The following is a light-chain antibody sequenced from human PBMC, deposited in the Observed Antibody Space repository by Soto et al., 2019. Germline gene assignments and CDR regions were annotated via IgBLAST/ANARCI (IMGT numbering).Light chain of an antibody. Sequence: DIQMTQSPSSVSASVGDRVNITCRASQEINNWLAWYQQKPGKAPKLLTYTTSSLQSGALSRFSGSGSRTDFTLTSSSLQPEDFATYYFQHANSFPLTFGGGTKVEFK. CDR3: QHANSFPLT. CDR1: QEINNW. CDR2: TTS. J-gene: IGKJ4*01. V-gene: IGKV1D-12*01.